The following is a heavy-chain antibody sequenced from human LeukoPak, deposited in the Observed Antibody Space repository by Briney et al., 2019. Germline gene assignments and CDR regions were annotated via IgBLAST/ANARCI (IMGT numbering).Heavy chain of an antibody. V-gene: IGHV3-23*01. CDR3: AKDALTREWFGEATFDY. J-gene: IGHJ4*02. CDR2: ISGSGGGT. CDR1: GFTFSSYA. Sequence: GGSLRLSCAASGFTFSSYAMSWVRQAPGKGLEWVSAISGSGGGTYYADSVKGRFTISRDNSKNTLYLQMNSLRAEDTAVYYCAKDALTREWFGEATFDYWGQGTLVTVSS. D-gene: IGHD3-10*01.